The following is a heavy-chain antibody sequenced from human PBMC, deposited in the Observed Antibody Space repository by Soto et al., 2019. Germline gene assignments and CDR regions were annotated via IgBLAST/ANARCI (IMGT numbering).Heavy chain of an antibody. CDR3: ARDGGAVWGDYRHRAPRCDY. D-gene: IGHD3-16*02. CDR2: IYHSGST. V-gene: IGHV4-4*02. J-gene: IGHJ4*02. Sequence: QVRLQESGPGLVQPSGTLSLTGAVSGASISSDNWWSWVLQPPGKGLEWIGEIYHSGSTNSNPSLKSRVTISLDKSTNQFSLKLTSVPAADTAVYFCARDGGAVWGDYRHRAPRCDYWAEGTMVTVSS. CDR1: GASISSDNW.